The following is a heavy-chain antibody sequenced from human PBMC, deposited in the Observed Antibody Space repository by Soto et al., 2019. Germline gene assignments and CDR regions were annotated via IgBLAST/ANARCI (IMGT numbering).Heavy chain of an antibody. CDR3: ASEPRGTTMAGN. D-gene: IGHD3-3*01. J-gene: IGHJ4*02. V-gene: IGHV3-30-3*01. CDR1: GFTFSSYA. CDR2: ISYDGSNK. Sequence: PGGSLRLSCAASGFTFSSYAMHWVRQAPGKGLEWVAVISYDGSNKYYADSVKGRFTISRDNSKNTLYLQMNSLRAEDTAVYYCASEPRGTTMAGNWGQGTLVTVSS.